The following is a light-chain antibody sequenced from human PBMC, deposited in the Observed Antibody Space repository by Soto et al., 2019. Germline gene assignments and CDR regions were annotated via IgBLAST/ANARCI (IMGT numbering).Light chain of an antibody. CDR1: YSGIRSYNL. Sequence: QSALTQVASVSGSPGQSVTMSCTGSYSGIRSYNLVSWFQQHPGKAPKLIIYEVNKRPSGVSSRFSGSKSGITASLTISGVQSEDEADHYCCSYARDNTPFHVFGTGTKVTVL. CDR3: CSYARDNTPFHV. CDR2: EVN. V-gene: IGLV2-23*02. J-gene: IGLJ1*01.